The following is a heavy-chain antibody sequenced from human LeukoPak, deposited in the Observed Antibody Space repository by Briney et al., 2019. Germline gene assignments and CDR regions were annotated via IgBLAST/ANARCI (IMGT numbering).Heavy chain of an antibody. Sequence: GGSLRLSCAASGFTFSSYAMSWVRQAPGKGLEWGSAISGSGGSTYYADSVKGRFTISRDNSKNALYLQMNSLRAEDTAVYYCAKDSRSHHHFYFDYWGEGTLVTVSS. CDR3: AKDSRSHHHFYFDY. CDR2: ISGSGGST. J-gene: IGHJ4*02. V-gene: IGHV3-23*01. D-gene: IGHD6-13*01. CDR1: GFTFSSYA.